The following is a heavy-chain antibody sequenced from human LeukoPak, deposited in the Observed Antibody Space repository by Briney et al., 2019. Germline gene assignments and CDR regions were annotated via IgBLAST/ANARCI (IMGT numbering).Heavy chain of an antibody. CDR3: AKDISPYYDSSGYLPDY. J-gene: IGHJ4*02. Sequence: PGGSLRLSCAASGFLFDDYTMHWVRQAPGKGLEWVSLITWDGDSTYYADSVKGRFTISRDNSKNSLYLQMNSLRTEDTALYYCAKDISPYYDSSGYLPDYWGQGTLVTVSS. CDR2: ITWDGDST. CDR1: GFLFDDYT. D-gene: IGHD3-22*01. V-gene: IGHV3-43*01.